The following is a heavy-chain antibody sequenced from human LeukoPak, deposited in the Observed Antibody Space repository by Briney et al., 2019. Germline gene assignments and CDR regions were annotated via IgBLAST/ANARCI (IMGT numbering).Heavy chain of an antibody. D-gene: IGHD4-17*01. J-gene: IGHJ4*02. V-gene: IGHV3-30*04. CDR1: GFTFSSYA. CDR3: ARGPDYGDYFDY. CDR2: ISYDGSNK. Sequence: GRSLRLSCAASGFTFSSYAMHWVRQAPGKGLEWVAVISYDGSNKYYADSVKGRFTISRDNSKNTLYLQMNSLRAEDTAVYYCARGPDYGDYFDYWGQGTLVTVSS.